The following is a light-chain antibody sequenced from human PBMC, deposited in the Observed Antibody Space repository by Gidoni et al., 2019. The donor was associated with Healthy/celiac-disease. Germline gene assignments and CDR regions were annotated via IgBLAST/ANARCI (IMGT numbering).Light chain of an antibody. CDR1: QSVLYSSNNKNY. V-gene: IGKV4-1*01. CDR2: WAS. Sequence: DIVMTQSPDSLVVSLGERATINCKSSQSVLYSSNNKNYLAWYQQKPGQPPKLLIYWASTRESGVPDRFSGSGSGTDFTLTISSLQAEDVAVYYCQQYYSTPCSFGQGTKLEIK. J-gene: IGKJ2*04. CDR3: QQYYSTPCS.